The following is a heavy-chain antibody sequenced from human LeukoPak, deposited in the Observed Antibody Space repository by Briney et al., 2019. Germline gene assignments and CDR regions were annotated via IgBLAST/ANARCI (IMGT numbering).Heavy chain of an antibody. CDR3: ARDNYGGNSAIFDY. Sequence: PGGSLRLTCAASGFTFSSYGMHWVRQAPGKGLEWMAFIRYDGSNKYYADSVKGRFTISRDNSKNTLYLQMNSLRAEDTAVYYCARDNYGGNSAIFDYWGQGTLVTVSS. V-gene: IGHV3-30*02. J-gene: IGHJ4*02. CDR1: GFTFSSYG. CDR2: IRYDGSNK. D-gene: IGHD4-23*01.